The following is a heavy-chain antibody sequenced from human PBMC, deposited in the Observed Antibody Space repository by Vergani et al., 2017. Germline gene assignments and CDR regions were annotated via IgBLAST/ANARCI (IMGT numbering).Heavy chain of an antibody. CDR1: GFTFSSYS. CDR2: ISSSSSYI. J-gene: IGHJ4*02. Sequence: EVQLVESGGGLVKPGGSLRLSCAASGFTFSSYSMNWVRQAPGKGLEWVSSISSSSSYIYYADSVKGRFTISRDNAKNSLYLQMNSLRAEDTAVYYCARGSSGYLEGFDYWGQGTLVTVPS. V-gene: IGHV3-21*01. CDR3: ARGSSGYLEGFDY. D-gene: IGHD5-12*01.